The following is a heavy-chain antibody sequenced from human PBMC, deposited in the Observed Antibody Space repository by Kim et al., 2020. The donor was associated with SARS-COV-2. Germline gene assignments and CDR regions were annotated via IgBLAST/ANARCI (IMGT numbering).Heavy chain of an antibody. D-gene: IGHD1-20*01. J-gene: IGHJ2*01. CDR3: ARDPGSNWNDPNWYFDL. CDR1: GFTFSSYS. V-gene: IGHV3-21*01. Sequence: GGSLRLSCAASGFTFSSYSMNWVRQAPGKGLEWVSSISSSSSYIYYADSVKGRFTISRDNAKNSLYLQMNSLRAEDTAVYYCARDPGSNWNDPNWYFDLWGRGTLVTVSS. CDR2: ISSSSSYI.